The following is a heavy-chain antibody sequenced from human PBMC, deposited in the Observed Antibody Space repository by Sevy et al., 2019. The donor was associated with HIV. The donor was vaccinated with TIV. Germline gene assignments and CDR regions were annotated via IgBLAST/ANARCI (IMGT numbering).Heavy chain of an antibody. CDR3: DRAQDLGGHYSFDH. J-gene: IGHJ4*02. Sequence: GGSLRLSCEASGFTFSDHYMDWVRQAPGKGLEWVGRIRKKTNSYSTEYVASGKDRFTVSRDDSKKTLYLQMNSLKSDGTAVYYCDRAQDLGGHYSFDHWGQGTQVTVSS. D-gene: IGHD3-16*01. CDR1: GFTFSDHY. CDR2: IRKKTNSYST. V-gene: IGHV3-72*01.